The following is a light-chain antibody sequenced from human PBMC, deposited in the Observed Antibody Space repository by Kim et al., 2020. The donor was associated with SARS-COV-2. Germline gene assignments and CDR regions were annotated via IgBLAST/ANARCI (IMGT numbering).Light chain of an antibody. CDR1: QSVDTN. J-gene: IGKJ2*01. CDR2: GAS. Sequence: ETVLTQFPATLSVFPGERATLSCRTSQSVDTNLAWYQQKFGQAPRLLIYGASTRATGIPASFSGSVSGTEFTLTISSLQSEDFAMYYCQQDKNWPPRSSFGQGTKLEI. CDR3: QQDKNWPPRSS. V-gene: IGKV3-15*01.